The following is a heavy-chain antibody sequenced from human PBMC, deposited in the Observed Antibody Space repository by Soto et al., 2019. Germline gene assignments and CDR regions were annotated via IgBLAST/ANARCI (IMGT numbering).Heavy chain of an antibody. CDR2: IYWDDDK. Sequence: QITLKESGPTLVKPTQTLTLTCTFSGFSLSTSGVGVGWIRQPPGKALEWLALIYWDDDKRYSPSLKNRLTITKDTSKNQVVLIMTNVDPVDTATYYCAHIRPNTSGWPFDYWGQGTLVTVSS. CDR1: GFSLSTSGVG. CDR3: AHIRPNTSGWPFDY. D-gene: IGHD6-19*01. V-gene: IGHV2-5*02. J-gene: IGHJ4*02.